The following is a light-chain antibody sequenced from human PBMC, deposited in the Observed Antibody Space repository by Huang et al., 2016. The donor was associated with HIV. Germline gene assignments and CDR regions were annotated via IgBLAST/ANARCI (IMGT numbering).Light chain of an antibody. Sequence: EILLTQSPGTLSLSPGERATLSCRASQHVNNYLAWYQKKPGQAPRLLIYGASSRATGIPDRFSGSGSGTDFTLTISRLEPEDFAVYYCQQYGSSPSFGRGTKLEIK. V-gene: IGKV3-20*01. CDR2: GAS. CDR1: QHVNNY. J-gene: IGKJ2*03. CDR3: QQYGSSPS.